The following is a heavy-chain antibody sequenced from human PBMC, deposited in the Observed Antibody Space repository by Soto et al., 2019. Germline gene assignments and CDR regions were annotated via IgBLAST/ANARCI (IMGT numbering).Heavy chain of an antibody. CDR1: GFTVSSNY. Sequence: PGGSLRLSCAASGFTVSSNYMSWVRQAPGKGLQWVSVIYSGGGTYYADSVKGRFTISRDNSKNTVYLQMNSLRAEDTAVYYCAKDTYYHDSSGYYIFDYWGQGTLVTVSS. CDR2: IYSGGGT. J-gene: IGHJ4*02. D-gene: IGHD3-22*01. V-gene: IGHV3-66*02. CDR3: AKDTYYHDSSGYYIFDY.